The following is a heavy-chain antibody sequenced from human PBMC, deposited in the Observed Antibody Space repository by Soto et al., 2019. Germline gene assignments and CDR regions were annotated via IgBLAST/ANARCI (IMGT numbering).Heavy chain of an antibody. J-gene: IGHJ6*02. Sequence: SETLSLTCTVSGGSIENYYWSWIRQPPGRGLEWIGCVYYSGSTNYNPSLESRVTISVDMSKNQFSLKLTSVTAADTAVYYCARSKRVDVWGQGTTVTVSS. CDR1: GGSIENYY. CDR2: VYYSGST. V-gene: IGHV4-59*01. CDR3: ARSKRVDV.